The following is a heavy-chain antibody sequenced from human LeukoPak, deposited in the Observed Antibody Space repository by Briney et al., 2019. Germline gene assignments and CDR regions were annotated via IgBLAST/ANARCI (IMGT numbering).Heavy chain of an antibody. CDR3: ARGTGSGYDLDAFDI. J-gene: IGHJ3*02. CDR2: ISYDGSNK. CDR1: GFTFSSYA. Sequence: GGSLRLSCAASGFTFSSYAMHWVRQAPGKGLEWVAVISYDGSNKYYADSVKGRFTISRDNSKNTLYLQMNSLRAEDTAVYYCARGTGSGYDLDAFDIWGQGTMVTVSS. D-gene: IGHD5-12*01. V-gene: IGHV3-30-3*01.